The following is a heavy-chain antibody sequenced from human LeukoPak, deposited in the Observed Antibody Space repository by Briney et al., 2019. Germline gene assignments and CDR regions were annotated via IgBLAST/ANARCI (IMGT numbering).Heavy chain of an antibody. J-gene: IGHJ4*02. CDR3: AKTNTAMVPFDY. CDR2: ISGGGVTT. Sequence: GGSLRLSCAASGFTFNSYAMSWVRQAPGKGLEWVSVISGGGVTTYYADSVKGRFTISRDNSKNTVSLQMNSLRAEDTAVYYCAKTNTAMVPFDYWGQGTLVTVSS. CDR1: GFTFNSYA. D-gene: IGHD5-18*01. V-gene: IGHV3-23*01.